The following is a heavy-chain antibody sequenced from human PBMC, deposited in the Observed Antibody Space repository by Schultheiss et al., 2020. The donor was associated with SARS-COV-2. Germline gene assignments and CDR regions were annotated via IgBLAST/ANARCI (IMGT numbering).Heavy chain of an antibody. CDR1: GYSFTSYW. J-gene: IGHJ4*02. Sequence: GESLKISCKGSGYSFTSYWIGWVRQMPGKGLEWMGIIYPGDSDTRYSPSFQGQVTISADKSISTAYLQWSSLKASDTAMYYCASLSGLYGSGSYFDYWGQGTLVTVSS. CDR3: ASLSGLYGSGSYFDY. CDR2: IYPGDSDT. V-gene: IGHV5-51*01. D-gene: IGHD3-10*01.